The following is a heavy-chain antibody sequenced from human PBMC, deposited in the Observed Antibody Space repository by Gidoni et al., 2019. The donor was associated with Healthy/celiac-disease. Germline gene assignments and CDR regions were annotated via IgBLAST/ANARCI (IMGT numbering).Heavy chain of an antibody. CDR3: AKPDIVVVVAATLFDY. CDR1: GFTFSSYA. CDR2: ISGSGGST. J-gene: IGHJ4*02. V-gene: IGHV3-23*01. Sequence: EVQLLESGGGLVQPGGSLRPSCAASGFTFSSYAMGWVRQAPGKGLEWVSAISGSGGSTYYADAVKGRFTISRDNSKNTLYLQMNSLRAEDTAVYYCAKPDIVVVVAATLFDYWGQGTLVTVSS. D-gene: IGHD2-15*01.